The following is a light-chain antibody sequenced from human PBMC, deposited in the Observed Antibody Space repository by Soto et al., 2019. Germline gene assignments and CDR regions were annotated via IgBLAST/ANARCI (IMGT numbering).Light chain of an antibody. CDR2: DAS. J-gene: IGKJ1*01. CDR3: QQYNSYS. V-gene: IGKV1-5*02. CDR1: QSIGTW. Sequence: DIQVTQSPSTLSASVGDRVTIICGASQSIGTWLAWYQQKPGKAPKLLIFDASTLESGVPSRFSGSGSGTDFTLTISSLQPDDFATYYCQQYNSYSFGQGTKVDIK.